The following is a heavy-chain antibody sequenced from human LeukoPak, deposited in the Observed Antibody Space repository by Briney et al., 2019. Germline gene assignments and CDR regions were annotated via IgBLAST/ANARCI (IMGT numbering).Heavy chain of an antibody. CDR1: GFTFSSYS. Sequence: GGSLRLSCAASGFTFSSYSMNWVRQAPGKGLEWVSSISGSINYIYYADSVKGRLTISRDNAKSSLYLQMNSLRAEDTAVYYCARGGGAAAGIIENWFDPWGQGTLVTVSS. D-gene: IGHD6-13*01. CDR2: ISGSINYI. J-gene: IGHJ5*02. V-gene: IGHV3-21*01. CDR3: ARGGGAAAGIIENWFDP.